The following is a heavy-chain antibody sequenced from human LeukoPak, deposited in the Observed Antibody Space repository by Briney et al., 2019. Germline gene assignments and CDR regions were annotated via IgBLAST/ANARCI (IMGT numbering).Heavy chain of an antibody. V-gene: IGHV1-69*13. CDR3: ARDLTDIVVVVAATSDAFDI. J-gene: IGHJ3*02. CDR2: IIPIFGTA. D-gene: IGHD2-15*01. CDR1: GYTSTSYY. Sequence: ASVKVSCKASGYTSTSYYMHWVRQAPGQGLEWMGGIIPIFGTANYAQKFQGRVTITADESTSTAYVELSSLRSEDTAVYYCARDLTDIVVVVAATSDAFDIWGQGTMVTVSS.